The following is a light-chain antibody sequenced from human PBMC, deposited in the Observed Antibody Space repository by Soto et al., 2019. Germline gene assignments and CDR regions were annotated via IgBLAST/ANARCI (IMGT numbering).Light chain of an antibody. CDR2: DVS. CDR3: SSYTSSSTLV. Sequence: QSVLTQPASVSGSPGQSITISCTGTSSDVGDYNYVSWYQQHPGKAPKLMIYDVSNRPSGVSNRFSGSKSGNTASLAVSGLQAEDEADYYCSSYTSSSTLVFGGGTKLPVL. J-gene: IGLJ2*01. CDR1: SSDVGDYNY. V-gene: IGLV2-14*01.